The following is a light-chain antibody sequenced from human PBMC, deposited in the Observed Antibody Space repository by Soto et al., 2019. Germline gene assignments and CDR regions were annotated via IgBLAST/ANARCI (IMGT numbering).Light chain of an antibody. J-gene: IGKJ1*01. V-gene: IGKV1-39*01. CDR1: QSISSY. CDR3: QQRYSTPLT. Sequence: DIQMTQSPSSLSASIGDRVTATCRASQSISSYLNWYQQKPGKAPKLLIYGASSLQSGVPSRFSDSGFGTDFALTISTQQPEDFATYFCQQRYSTPLTFGQGTKVDIK. CDR2: GAS.